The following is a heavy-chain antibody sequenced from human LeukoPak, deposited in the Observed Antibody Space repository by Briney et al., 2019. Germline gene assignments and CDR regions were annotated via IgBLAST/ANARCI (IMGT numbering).Heavy chain of an antibody. CDR1: GGSISSYY. D-gene: IGHD1-1*01. Sequence: SETLSLTCTVSGGSISSYYWSWIRQPPGKGLEWIGYIYYSGSTYYNPSLKSRVTISVDRSKNQFSLKLSSVTAADTAVYYCARGGHNPFDYWGQGTLVTVSS. CDR3: ARGGHNPFDY. V-gene: IGHV4-59*12. J-gene: IGHJ4*02. CDR2: IYYSGST.